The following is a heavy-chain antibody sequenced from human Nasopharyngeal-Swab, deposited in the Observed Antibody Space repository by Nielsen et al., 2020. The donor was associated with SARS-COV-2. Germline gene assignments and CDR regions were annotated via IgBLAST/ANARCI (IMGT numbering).Heavy chain of an antibody. J-gene: IGHJ3*02. V-gene: IGHV3-33*01. CDR1: GFTFSSYG. CDR3: ARGLAVAGSRAFDI. CDR2: IWYDGSNK. D-gene: IGHD6-19*01. Sequence: GGSLRLSCAASGFTFSSYGMHWVRQAPGKGLEWVAVIWYDGSNKYYADSVKGRFTISRDNSKNTLYLQMNSLRAEDTAVYYCARGLAVAGSRAFDIWGQGTMVTVSS.